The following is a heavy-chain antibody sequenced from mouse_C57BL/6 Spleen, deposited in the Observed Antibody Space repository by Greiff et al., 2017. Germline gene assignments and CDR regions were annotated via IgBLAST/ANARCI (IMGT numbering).Heavy chain of an antibody. J-gene: IGHJ4*01. V-gene: IGHV1-18*01. CDR2: INPNNGGT. CDR1: GYTFTDYN. D-gene: IGHD2-3*01. Sequence: EVQLQQSGPELVKPGASVKIPCKASGYTFTDYNMDWVKQSHGKSLEWIGDINPNNGGTIYNQKFKGKATLTVDKSSSTAYMELRSLTSEDTAVYYCARRGADGYYVYAMDYWGQGTSVTVSS. CDR3: ARRGADGYYVYAMDY.